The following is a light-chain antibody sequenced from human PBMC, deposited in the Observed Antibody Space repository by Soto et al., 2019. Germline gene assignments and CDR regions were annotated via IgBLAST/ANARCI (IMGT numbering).Light chain of an antibody. CDR3: QQYGTSPPVYA. CDR1: QSVSNTY. J-gene: IGKJ2*01. V-gene: IGKV3-20*01. Sequence: EIVLTQSPGTLSLSPGERATLSCRTRQSVSNTYLAWYQQKPGQAPRLLIHGASSRATGIPDRFSGSGSGTDFTLTISSLGCEDFAVYYCQQYGTSPPVYAFGQGTNLEIK. CDR2: GAS.